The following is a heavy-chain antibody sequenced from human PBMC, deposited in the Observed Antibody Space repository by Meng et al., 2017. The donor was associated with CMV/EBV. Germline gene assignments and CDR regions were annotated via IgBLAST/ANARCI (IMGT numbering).Heavy chain of an antibody. CDR1: GFTFSDYY. D-gene: IGHD2-2*01. J-gene: IGHJ6*02. CDR2: ISSSGSTI. Sequence: GGSLRLSCAASGFTFSDYYMSWIRQAPGKGLEWVSYISSSGSTIYYADSVKGRFTISRDNAKHSLYLQMNSLRAEDTAVYYCARDKGCSSTSCYALDYFGMDVWGQGTTVTVSS. CDR3: ARDKGCSSTSCYALDYFGMDV. V-gene: IGHV3-11*04.